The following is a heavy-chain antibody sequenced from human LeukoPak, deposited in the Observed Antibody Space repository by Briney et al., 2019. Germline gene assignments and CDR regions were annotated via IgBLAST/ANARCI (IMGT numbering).Heavy chain of an antibody. CDR2: TYYRSKWYN. V-gene: IGHV6-1*01. J-gene: IGHJ3*02. Sequence: SQTLSLTCAISGDSVSSNSATWNWIRQSPSRGLEWLGRTYYRSKWYNDYAVSVKGRITINPDTSKNQFSLQLNSVTAEDTAVYYCARVGHPWGIEDAFDIWGQGTMVTVSS. CDR1: GDSVSSNSAT. D-gene: IGHD3-16*01. CDR3: ARVGHPWGIEDAFDI.